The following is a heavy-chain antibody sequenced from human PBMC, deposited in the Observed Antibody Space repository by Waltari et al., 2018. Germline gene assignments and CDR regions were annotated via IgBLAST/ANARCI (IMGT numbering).Heavy chain of an antibody. CDR3: ATYIGASVGTASFDV. V-gene: IGHV4-39*01. CDR2: ISYSGTT. D-gene: IGHD5-12*01. CDR1: GGSITSALHY. Sequence: QLQLQESGPGLVKPSETVSLTCSGSGGSITSALHYWGWIRQPPGQGLEWIGTISYSGTTYNSPSLQSRVTISRDTSKNQLSLKLDSVTASDTAVYYCATYIGASVGTASFDVWGQGTMVTVSS. J-gene: IGHJ3*01.